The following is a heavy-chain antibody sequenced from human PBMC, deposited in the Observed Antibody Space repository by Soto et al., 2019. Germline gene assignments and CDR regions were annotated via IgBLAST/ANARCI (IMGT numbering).Heavy chain of an antibody. CDR3: ATYPGELPYYTNAFDI. J-gene: IGHJ3*02. D-gene: IGHD1-26*01. CDR2: FDPEDGET. V-gene: IGHV1-24*01. CDR1: GYTLTELS. Sequence: GASVKVSCKVSGYTLTELSMHWVRQAPGKGLEWMGGFDPEDGETIYAQKFQGRVTMTEDTSTDTAYMELSSLRSEDTAVYYCATYPGELPYYTNAFDIWGQGTMVTVSS.